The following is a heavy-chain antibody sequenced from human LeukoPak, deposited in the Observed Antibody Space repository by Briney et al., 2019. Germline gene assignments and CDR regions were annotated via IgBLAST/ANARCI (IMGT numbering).Heavy chain of an antibody. CDR3: ARARQARGSYLIDY. CDR2: IYYSGST. J-gene: IGHJ4*02. Sequence: PSETLSLTCTVSGGSVSSGSYYWSWIRQPPGKGLEWIGYIYYSGSTNYNPSLKSRVTISVDTSKNQFSLKLSSVTAADTAVYYCARARQARGSYLIDYWGQGTLVTVSS. D-gene: IGHD1-26*01. V-gene: IGHV4-61*01. CDR1: GGSVSSGSYY.